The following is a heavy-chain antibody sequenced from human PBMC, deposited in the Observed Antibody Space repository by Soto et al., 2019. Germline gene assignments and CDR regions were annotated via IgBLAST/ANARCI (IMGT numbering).Heavy chain of an antibody. J-gene: IGHJ4*02. CDR3: ARDWAGYSSGWYQRGGFDY. CDR1: GFTFSSYG. Sequence: QVQLVESGGGVVQPGRSLRLSCAASGFTFSSYGMHWVRQAPGKGLEWVAVIWYDGSNKYYAASVKGRFTISRDHSKNTLYLKMNSLRAEDTAVYYCARDWAGYSSGWYQRGGFDYWGQGTLVTVSS. V-gene: IGHV3-33*01. D-gene: IGHD6-19*01. CDR2: IWYDGSNK.